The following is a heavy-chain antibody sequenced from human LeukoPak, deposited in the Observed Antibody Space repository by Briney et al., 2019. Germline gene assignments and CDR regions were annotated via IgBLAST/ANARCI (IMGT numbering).Heavy chain of an antibody. CDR2: ISAYNGNT. V-gene: IGHV1-18*01. J-gene: IGHJ6*03. CDR3: ARGWFGEFHIRYYYMDV. D-gene: IGHD3-10*01. Sequence: ASVKVSCKASGYTFTSYGISWVRQAPGQGLEWMGWISAYNGNTNYAQKFQGRVTITTDESTSTAYMELSSLRSEDTAVYYCARGWFGEFHIRYYYMDVWGKGTTVTVSS. CDR1: GYTFTSYG.